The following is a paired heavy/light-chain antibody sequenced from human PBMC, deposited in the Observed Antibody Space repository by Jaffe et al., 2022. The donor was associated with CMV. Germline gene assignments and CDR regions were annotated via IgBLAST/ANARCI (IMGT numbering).Heavy chain of an antibody. V-gene: IGHV5-10-1*03. CDR2: IDPSDSYT. J-gene: IGHJ3*02. CDR1: GYSFTSYW. Sequence: EVQLVQSGAEVKKPGESLRISCKGSGYSFTSYWISWVRQMPGKGLEWMGRIDPSDSYTNYSPSFQGHVTISADKSISTAYLQWSSLKASDTAMYYCARLISGGYGLDYVEMATILVWGAFDIWGQGTMVTVSS. D-gene: IGHD5-18*01. CDR3: ARLISGGYGLDYVEMATILVWGAFDI.
Light chain of an antibody. J-gene: IGLJ1*01. V-gene: IGLV1-51*02. CDR2: ENN. CDR3: GTWDSSLSAGGV. CDR1: SSNIGNNY. Sequence: QSVLTQPPSVSAAPGQKVTISCSGSSSNIGNNYVSWYQQLPGTAPKLLIYENNKRPSGIPDRFSGSKSGTSATLGITGLQTGDEADYYCGTWDSSLSAGGVFGTGTKVTVL.